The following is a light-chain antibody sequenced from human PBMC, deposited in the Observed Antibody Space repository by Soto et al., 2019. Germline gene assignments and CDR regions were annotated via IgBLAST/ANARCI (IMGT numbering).Light chain of an antibody. CDR2: DVP. Sequence: QSALTQPASVSGSPGQSITISCTGSAGDVAAYNLVSWYQHHPGKAPKLLIYDVPHRPSGVSDRFSASKSGNTASLTISGLQTEDEADYYCSSHTSSRSLVFGTGTKLTVL. J-gene: IGLJ1*01. CDR1: AGDVAAYNL. V-gene: IGLV2-14*03. CDR3: SSHTSSRSLV.